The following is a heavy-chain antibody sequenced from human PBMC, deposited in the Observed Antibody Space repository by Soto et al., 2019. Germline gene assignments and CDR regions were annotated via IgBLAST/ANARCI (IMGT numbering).Heavy chain of an antibody. V-gene: IGHV3-21*01. CDR2: ISSSSSYI. J-gene: IGHJ4*02. Sequence: PGGSLRLSCAASGFTFSSYSMNWVRQAPGKGLEWVSSISSSSSYIYYADSVKGRFTISRDNAKNSLYLQMNSLRAEDTAVYYCARDSLLNYDILTVPDYSAQGTLVIGSS. CDR1: GFTFSSYS. D-gene: IGHD3-9*01. CDR3: ARDSLLNYDILTVPDY.